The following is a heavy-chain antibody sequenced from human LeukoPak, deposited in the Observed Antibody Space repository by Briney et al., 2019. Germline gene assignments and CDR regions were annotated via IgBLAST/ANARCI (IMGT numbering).Heavy chain of an antibody. J-gene: IGHJ4*02. D-gene: IGHD3-22*01. Sequence: GGSLRLSCAASGFTFSSCEMNWVRQAPGKGLEWVSYISSSGSTIYYADSVKGRFTISRDNAKNSLYLQMNSLRAEDTAIYYCARCGRGYDSSGYYSYWGEGTLESVSS. V-gene: IGHV3-48*03. CDR3: ARCGRGYDSSGYYSY. CDR2: ISSSGSTI. CDR1: GFTFSSCE.